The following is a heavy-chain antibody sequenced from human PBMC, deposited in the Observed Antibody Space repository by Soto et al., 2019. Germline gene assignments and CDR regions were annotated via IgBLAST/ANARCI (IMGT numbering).Heavy chain of an antibody. CDR2: ISSSKTYI. V-gene: IGHV3-48*02. CDR3: VRDSGWAFDI. CDR1: GFSFSSYS. J-gene: IGHJ3*02. D-gene: IGHD6-19*01. Sequence: VQLVASGGGLVQPGQSLRVSCAASGFSFSSYSMNWVRQAPGKGLEWISYISSSKTYIWYADSVKGRFTISRDNAKNSLSLQMNSLRDEDTAVYYCVRDSGWAFDIWGLGTMVTVSS.